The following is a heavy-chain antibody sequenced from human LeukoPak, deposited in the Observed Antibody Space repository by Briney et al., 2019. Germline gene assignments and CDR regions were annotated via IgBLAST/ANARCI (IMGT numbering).Heavy chain of an antibody. CDR2: IYYSGST. CDR1: GGSISSYY. J-gene: IGHJ5*02. D-gene: IGHD3-22*01. CDR3: ARAHHYYDSSGYYPNWFDP. V-gene: IGHV4-59*01. Sequence: SETLSLTCTVSGGSISSYYWSWIRQPPGKGLEWIGYIYYSGSTNYNPSLKSRVTISVDTSKNQFSLKPSSVTAADTAVYYCARAHHYYDSSGYYPNWFDPWGQGTLVTVSS.